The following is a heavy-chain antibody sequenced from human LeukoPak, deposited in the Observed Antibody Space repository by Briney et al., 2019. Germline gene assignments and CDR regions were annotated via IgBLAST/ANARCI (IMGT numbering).Heavy chain of an antibody. CDR1: GFTFSSYW. CDR2: IKQDGSEK. CDR3: ARLYYHDSSGYRHFDY. D-gene: IGHD3-22*01. J-gene: IGHJ4*02. V-gene: IGHV3-7*01. Sequence: GGSLRLSCAASGFTFSSYWMSWVRQAPGKGLELVANIKQDGSEKYYVDSVKGRFTISRDNAKNSLYLQMNSLRVEDTAVCYCARLYYHDSSGYRHFDYWGRGTLVTVSS.